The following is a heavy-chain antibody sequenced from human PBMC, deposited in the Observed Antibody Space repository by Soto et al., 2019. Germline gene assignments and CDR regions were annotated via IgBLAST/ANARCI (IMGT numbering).Heavy chain of an antibody. CDR1: GDSISGWASF. CDR2: VYYSLSS. V-gene: IGHV4-31*03. D-gene: IGHD2-2*01. J-gene: IGHJ5*02. Sequence: SETLSLTCTVSGDSISGWASFWSWILQPPGKGLEWIANVYYSLSSYYNPSLKSRLTISVDTTKNQFSLQLKSMTAADTAVYYCAKLSCTSSTCYFPGWFDPWGQGTLVTVSS. CDR3: AKLSCTSSTCYFPGWFDP.